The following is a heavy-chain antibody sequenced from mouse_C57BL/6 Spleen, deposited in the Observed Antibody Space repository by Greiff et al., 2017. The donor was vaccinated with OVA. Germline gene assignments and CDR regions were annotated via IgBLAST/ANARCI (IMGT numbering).Heavy chain of an antibody. CDR1: GYTFTDYY. CDR3: AREFAY. J-gene: IGHJ3*01. Sequence: EVQLQQSGPELVKPGASVKISCTASGYTFTDYYMTWVQQTPGKSLEWIGDINPNNGGTSYTQTFKGQATLTVDKSSSTAYMELRSLTSEDSAVYYCAREFAYGGQGTLVTVSA. V-gene: IGHV1-26*01. CDR2: INPNNGGT.